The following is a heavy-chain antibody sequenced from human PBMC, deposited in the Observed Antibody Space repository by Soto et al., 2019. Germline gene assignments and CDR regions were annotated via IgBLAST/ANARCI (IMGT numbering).Heavy chain of an antibody. D-gene: IGHD1-1*01. V-gene: IGHV3-53*01. J-gene: IGHJ3*02. CDR1: GFTVSGKKY. Sequence: PGGSLRLSCGAFGFTVSGKKYVAWVRQAPGKGLEWLSALYDLDGTYYADSVKGRFTTSSDSSRTTVYLQMNSLRPDDTAVYSCATWHLQEHAYDIWGQGTMVTVSS. CDR2: LYDLDGT. CDR3: ATWHLQEHAYDI.